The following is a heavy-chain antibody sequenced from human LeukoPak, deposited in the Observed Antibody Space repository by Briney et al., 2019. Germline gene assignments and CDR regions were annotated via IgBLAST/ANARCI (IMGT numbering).Heavy chain of an antibody. CDR3: ARGRGSDY. CDR1: GGSMSNYY. CDR2: FSYRGST. D-gene: IGHD3-16*01. J-gene: IGHJ4*02. V-gene: IGHV4-59*01. Sequence: PSETLSLTCTVSGGSMSNYYWSWIRQPPGKGLEWIGCFSYRGSTNYNPSLKSRVTMSVDTSKNQFSLKLTSVTAADTAVYYCARGRGSDYWGQGTLVTVSS.